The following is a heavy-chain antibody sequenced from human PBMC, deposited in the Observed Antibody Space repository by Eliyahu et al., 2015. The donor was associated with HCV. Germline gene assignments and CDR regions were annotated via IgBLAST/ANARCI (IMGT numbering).Heavy chain of an antibody. V-gene: IGHV1-2*04. CDR3: ARSYYYGSGSYYKQFDY. CDR2: INPNSGGT. Sequence: QVQLVQSGAEVKKPGASVKVXCKASGYTFTGYYMHWVRQAPGQGLEWMGWINPNSGGTNYAQKFQGWVTMTRDTSISTAYMELSRLRSDDTAVYYCARSYYYGSGSYYKQFDYWGQGTLVTVSS. D-gene: IGHD3-10*01. CDR1: GYTFTGYY. J-gene: IGHJ4*02.